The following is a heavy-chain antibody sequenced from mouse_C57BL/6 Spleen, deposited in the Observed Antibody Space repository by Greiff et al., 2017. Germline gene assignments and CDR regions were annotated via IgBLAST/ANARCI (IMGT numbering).Heavy chain of an antibody. CDR2: IYPGSGNT. CDR3: ARKDWDDYFDY. CDR1: GYTFTDYY. Sequence: QVQLKQSGAELVRPGASVKLSCKASGYTFTDYYINWVKQRPGQGLEWIARIYPGSGNTYYNEKFKGKATLTAEKSSSTAYMQLSSLTSEDSAVYFCARKDWDDYFDYWGQGTTLTVSS. J-gene: IGHJ2*01. V-gene: IGHV1-76*01. D-gene: IGHD4-1*01.